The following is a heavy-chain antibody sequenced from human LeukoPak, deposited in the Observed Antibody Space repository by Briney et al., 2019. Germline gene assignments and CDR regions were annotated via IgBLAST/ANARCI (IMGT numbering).Heavy chain of an antibody. V-gene: IGHV3-48*03. CDR1: GFTFSSYE. D-gene: IGHD4-17*01. Sequence: PGGSLRLSCAASGFTFSSYEMNWVRQAPGKGLEWVSYISSSGSTIYYADSVKGRFTISRDNAKNSLYLQMNSLRAEDTAVYYCARDDYGDYEGYWGQGTLVTVSS. CDR2: ISSSGSTI. J-gene: IGHJ4*02. CDR3: ARDDYGDYEGY.